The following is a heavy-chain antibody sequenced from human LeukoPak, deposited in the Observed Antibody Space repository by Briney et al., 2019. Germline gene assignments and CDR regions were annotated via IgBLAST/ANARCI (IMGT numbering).Heavy chain of an antibody. CDR1: GGSISSSSYY. D-gene: IGHD5-18*01. CDR2: IYYSGST. J-gene: IGHJ6*02. V-gene: IGHV4-39*01. CDR3: FMVTDYYYYGMDV. Sequence: PSETLSLTCTVSGGSISSSSYYWGWIRQPPGEGLEWIGSIYYSGSTYYNPSLKSRVTISVDTSKNQFSLKLSSVTAADTAVYYCFMVTDYYYYGMDVWGQGTTVTVSS.